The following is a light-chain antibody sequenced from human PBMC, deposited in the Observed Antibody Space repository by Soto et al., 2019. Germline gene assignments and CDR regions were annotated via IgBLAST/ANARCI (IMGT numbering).Light chain of an antibody. J-gene: IGKJ3*01. CDR1: QSVSSSY. CDR3: QQYGSSPFT. V-gene: IGKV3-20*01. Sequence: EIVLTQSPGTLSLSPGERATLSCRASQSVSSSYLAWYQQKPGQGPRLLIYGASSRPTGIPDRFSGSGSGTDFTLTISRLEPEDFAVYYCQQYGSSPFTFGPGTKVDIK. CDR2: GAS.